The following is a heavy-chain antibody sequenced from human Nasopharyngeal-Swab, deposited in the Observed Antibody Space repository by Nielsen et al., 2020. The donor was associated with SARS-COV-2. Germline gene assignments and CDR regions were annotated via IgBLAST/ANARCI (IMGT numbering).Heavy chain of an antibody. V-gene: IGHV3-21*01. CDR3: ASAYYDFWSGDEHYFDY. CDR2: ISSSSSYI. CDR1: GFTFSSYS. D-gene: IGHD3-3*01. J-gene: IGHJ4*02. Sequence: GGSLRLSCAASGFTFSSYSMNWVRQAPGKGLEWVSSISSSSSYIYYADSVKGRFTISRDNAKNSLYLQMNSLRAEDTAVYYCASAYYDFWSGDEHYFDYWGQGTLVTVSS.